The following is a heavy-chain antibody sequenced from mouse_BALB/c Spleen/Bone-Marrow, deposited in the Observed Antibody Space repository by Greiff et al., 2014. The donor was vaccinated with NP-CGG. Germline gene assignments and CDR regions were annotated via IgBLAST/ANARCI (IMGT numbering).Heavy chain of an antibody. CDR3: ERGNDNHLEN. V-gene: IGHV3-8*02. Sequence: EVQVVESGPSLAKPSQTLSLTCSVTGDSITSSYWNWIRKFPGNKLEYMGYISYSGNAYYNPSLKSRISLTRDTSKFQYYLLLNSKKTKDTATYCYERGNDNHLENWGQGTTLTVSS. CDR2: ISYSGNA. D-gene: IGHD6-1*01. CDR1: GDSITSSY. J-gene: IGHJ2*01.